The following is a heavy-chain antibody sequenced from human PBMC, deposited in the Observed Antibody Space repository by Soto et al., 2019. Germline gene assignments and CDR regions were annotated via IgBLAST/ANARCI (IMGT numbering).Heavy chain of an antibody. CDR1: GFTFSSYA. CDR3: AKDLPYNWNDELADYYYGMDV. V-gene: IGHV3-23*01. D-gene: IGHD1-1*01. J-gene: IGHJ6*02. Sequence: PGGYLRLSCAASGFTFSSYAMSWVRQAPGKGLEWVSASSGSGGSTYYADSVKGRFTISRDNSKNTLYLQMNSLRAEDTAVYYCAKDLPYNWNDELADYYYGMDVWGQGTTVTVSS. CDR2: SSGSGGST.